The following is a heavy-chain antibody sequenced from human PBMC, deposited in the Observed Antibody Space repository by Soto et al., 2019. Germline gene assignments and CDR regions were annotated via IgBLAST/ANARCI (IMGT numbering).Heavy chain of an antibody. CDR2: ISGSGGST. J-gene: IGHJ6*02. CDR1: GVTISSYS. Sequence: PEVSPILSWYAPGVTISSYSMLLVRPDHGKGLQWVSAISGSGGSTYYADSVKGRFTISRDNSKNTLYLQMNSLRAEDTAVYYCAGGMDSSGYVVRYYYSGTAVRGQRNKV. D-gene: IGHD3-22*01. CDR3: AGGMDSSGYVVRYYYSGTAV. V-gene: IGHV3-23*01.